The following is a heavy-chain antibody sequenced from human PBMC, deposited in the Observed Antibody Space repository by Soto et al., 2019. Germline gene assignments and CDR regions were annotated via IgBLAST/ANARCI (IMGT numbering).Heavy chain of an antibody. V-gene: IGHV4-31*03. CDR2: IYYSGST. Sequence: QVQLQESGPGLVKPSQTLSLTCTVSGGSISSGGYYWSWIRQHPGKGLESIGYIYYSGSTYYNPSLKSRVTISVDTSKNQFSLKLSSVTAADTAVYYCARVCGGDCHYGMDVWGQGTTVTVSS. J-gene: IGHJ6*02. CDR3: ARVCGGDCHYGMDV. CDR1: GGSISSGGYY. D-gene: IGHD2-21*02.